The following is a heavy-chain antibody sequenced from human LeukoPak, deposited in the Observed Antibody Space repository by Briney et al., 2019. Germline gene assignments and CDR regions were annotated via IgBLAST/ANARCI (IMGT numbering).Heavy chain of an antibody. CDR3: ATSVEMATNGFDY. J-gene: IGHJ4*02. CDR2: INHSGST. Sequence: PSETLSLTCAVYRGSFSGYYWSWIRQPPGKGLEWIGEINHSGSTNYNPSLKSRVTISVDTSKNQFSLKLSSVTAADTAVYYCATSVEMATNGFDYWGQGTLVTVSS. CDR1: RGSFSGYY. D-gene: IGHD5-24*01. V-gene: IGHV4-34*01.